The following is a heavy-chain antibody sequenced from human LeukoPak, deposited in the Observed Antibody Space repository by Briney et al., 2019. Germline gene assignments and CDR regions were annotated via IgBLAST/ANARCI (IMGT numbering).Heavy chain of an antibody. CDR3: ASRIAVSKFDY. CDR1: SGSISTSNYY. D-gene: IGHD6-19*01. V-gene: IGHV4-39*07. J-gene: IGHJ4*02. Sequence: SETLSLTCTVSSGSISTSNYYWGWVRQPPGKALEWIGNIFYSGSTYYSPSLKSRVTISLDTSRNQFSLKLNSVTAADTAVYYCASRIAVSKFDYWGQGTLVTVSS. CDR2: IFYSGST.